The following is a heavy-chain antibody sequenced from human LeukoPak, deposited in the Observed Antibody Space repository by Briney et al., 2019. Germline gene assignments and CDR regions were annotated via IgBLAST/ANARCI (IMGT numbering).Heavy chain of an antibody. CDR2: IYTSGST. CDR1: GGSISSGSYY. D-gene: IGHD2-21*02. V-gene: IGHV4-61*02. CDR3: ASGPYCGGDCYFFQH. J-gene: IGHJ1*01. Sequence: SETLSLTCTVSGGSISSGSYYWSWIRQPAGKGLEWIGRIYTSGSTNYNPSLKSRVTISVDTSKNQFSLKLSSVTDADTAVYYCASGPYCGGDCYFFQHWGQGTLVTVPS.